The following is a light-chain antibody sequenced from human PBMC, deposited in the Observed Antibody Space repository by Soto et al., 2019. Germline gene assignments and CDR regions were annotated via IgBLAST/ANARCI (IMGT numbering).Light chain of an antibody. CDR3: QHYDGSPRT. J-gene: IGKJ2*01. CDR2: GVF. CDR1: QGVTSNH. Sequence: ESVLTQSPGTVSLSPGERATLSCRASQGVTSNHLAWYQQKPGQAPRLLIYGVFYRATGIPDRFSGSGSGTDFTLAITRLEPEDSAVYFCQHYDGSPRTFGQGTKLEIK. V-gene: IGKV3-20*01.